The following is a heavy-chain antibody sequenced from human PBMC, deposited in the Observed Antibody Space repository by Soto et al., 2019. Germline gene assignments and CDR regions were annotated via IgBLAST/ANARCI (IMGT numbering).Heavy chain of an antibody. CDR2: ISYDGRSK. J-gene: IGHJ4*02. Sequence: HPAGSLRLSCAASGFTFSREAMHWVRQAQGKGLEWVAVISYDGRSKYYADSAKGRFTISRDNSKSTLYLQMNSVRAEDMAVYYCARKGYCSADSCLQILDYWGQGTLVTVS. CDR1: GFTFSREA. CDR3: ARKGYCSADSCLQILDY. D-gene: IGHD2-15*01. V-gene: IGHV3-30-3*01.